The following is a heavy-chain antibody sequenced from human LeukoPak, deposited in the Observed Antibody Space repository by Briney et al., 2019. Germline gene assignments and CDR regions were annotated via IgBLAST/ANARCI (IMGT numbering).Heavy chain of an antibody. J-gene: IGHJ4*02. V-gene: IGHV1-69*04. CDR2: IIPILGIA. Sequence: SVKVSCKASGGTFSSYAISWVRQAPGQGLEWMGRIIPILGIANYAQKFQGRVTITADKSTCTAYMELSSLRSEDTAVYYCARKEAAAGTGHFDYWGQGTLVTVPS. CDR3: ARKEAAAGTGHFDY. CDR1: GGTFSSYA. D-gene: IGHD6-13*01.